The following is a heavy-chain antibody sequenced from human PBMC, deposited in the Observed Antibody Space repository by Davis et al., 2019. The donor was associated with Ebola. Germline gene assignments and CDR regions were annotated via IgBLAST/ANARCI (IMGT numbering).Heavy chain of an antibody. Sequence: GGSLRLSCAASGFTFSSYSMNWVRQAPGKGLEWVSYISSSSSTIYYADSVKGRFTISRDNAKNSLYLQMNSLRAEDTAVYYCARALTYYYDSSGYGWFDPWGQGTLVTVSS. CDR2: ISSSSSTI. D-gene: IGHD3-22*01. CDR3: ARALTYYYDSSGYGWFDP. V-gene: IGHV3-48*01. J-gene: IGHJ5*02. CDR1: GFTFSSYS.